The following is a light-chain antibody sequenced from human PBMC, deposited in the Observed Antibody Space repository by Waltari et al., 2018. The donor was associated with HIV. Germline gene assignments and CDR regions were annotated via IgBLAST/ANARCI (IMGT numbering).Light chain of an antibody. Sequence: QSVLTQPPSTSGTPGQRVTISCSGSSSNIGSNTVNWYQHLPGTAPKLLIYGNNPRPSGVPDRFSGSKSGTSASLAISGLQSEDEADYYCAAWDDSLNGLWVCGGGTKLTVL. CDR3: AAWDDSLNGLWV. J-gene: IGLJ3*02. CDR2: GNN. CDR1: SSNIGSNT. V-gene: IGLV1-44*01.